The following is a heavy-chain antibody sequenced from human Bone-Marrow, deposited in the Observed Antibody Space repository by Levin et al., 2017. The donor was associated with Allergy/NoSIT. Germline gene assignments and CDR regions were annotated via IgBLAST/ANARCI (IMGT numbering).Heavy chain of an antibody. CDR3: ARGGGHTRGEVEGWSWYFDL. D-gene: IGHD3-16*01. CDR1: GFTFSSYW. CDR2: IKQDGSEK. J-gene: IGHJ2*01. Sequence: GESLKISCAASGFTFSSYWMSWVRQAPGKGLEWVANIKQDGSEKYYVDSVKGRFTISRDNAKNSLYLQMNSLRAEDTAVYYCARGGGHTRGEVEGWSWYFDLWGRGTLVTVSS. V-gene: IGHV3-7*01.